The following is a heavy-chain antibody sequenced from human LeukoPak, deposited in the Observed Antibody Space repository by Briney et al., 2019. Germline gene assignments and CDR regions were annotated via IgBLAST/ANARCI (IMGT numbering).Heavy chain of an antibody. J-gene: IGHJ4*02. CDR2: ITDNGAAT. CDR3: AGSRNEKDF. CDR1: GFTFSNFA. V-gene: IGHV3-23*01. Sequence: GGSLRLSCVASGFTFSNFAMNWVGQAPGKGLETISTITDNGAATFYIDSVRGRFTISRDNSKSTLFLQMTSLRAEDTAVYFCAGSRNEKDFWGQGTLVTVSS.